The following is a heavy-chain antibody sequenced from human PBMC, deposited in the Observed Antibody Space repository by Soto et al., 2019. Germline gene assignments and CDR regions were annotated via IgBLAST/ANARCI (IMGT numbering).Heavy chain of an antibody. J-gene: IGHJ3*02. CDR2: IYYSGST. CDR3: AREGYYDSSGDGHAFDI. V-gene: IGHV4-31*03. Sequence: SETLSLTCTVSGGSIISGGYYWIWIRQHPGKGLEWIGYIYYSGSTYYNPSHKSRVTISVDTSKNQFSLKLSSVTAADTAVYYCAREGYYDSSGDGHAFDIWGQGTMVTVSS. CDR1: GGSIISGGYY. D-gene: IGHD3-22*01.